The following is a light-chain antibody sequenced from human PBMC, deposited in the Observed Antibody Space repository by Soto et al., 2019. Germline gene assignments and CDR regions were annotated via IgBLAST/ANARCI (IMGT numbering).Light chain of an antibody. CDR3: QQYGSSLWT. CDR2: STS. Sequence: ENVLTQSPGTLSLSPGERATLSCRASQSVSTPYLAWYQQKPGQAPRLLIYSTSTRASGIPDRFSGSGSGTYFPLTISRLEPEDFAVYYCQQYGSSLWTFGQGTKVEIK. J-gene: IGKJ1*01. CDR1: QSVSTPY. V-gene: IGKV3-20*01.